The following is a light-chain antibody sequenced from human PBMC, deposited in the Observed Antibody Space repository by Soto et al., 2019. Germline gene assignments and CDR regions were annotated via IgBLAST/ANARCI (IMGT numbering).Light chain of an antibody. J-gene: IGKJ1*01. CDR3: HQYGASPWT. Sequence: EIVLTQSPGTLSLSAGERATLSCRASQSVSSNYFACFQQRPGQAPRLLIYGGATRATAATDKFSASRSATKFTLNTNRLEHEDFAVYYYHQYGASPWTFGQGTKVDIK. V-gene: IGKV3-20*01. CDR2: GGA. CDR1: QSVSSNY.